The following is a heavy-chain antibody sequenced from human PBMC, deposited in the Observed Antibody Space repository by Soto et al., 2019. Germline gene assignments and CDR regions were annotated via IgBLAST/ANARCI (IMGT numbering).Heavy chain of an antibody. D-gene: IGHD3-22*01. CDR2: FSASSGST. J-gene: IGHJ1*01. V-gene: IGHV3-23*01. Sequence: PGGSLRLSCSASGFTFTSYAMSWVRQAPGKGLQWVSTFSASSGSTYYADSLKGRFTISRDNSKNTLYLQMDSLRAEDTAVYYCARVPRDSSGYYYQYFQHWGQGTLVTVSS. CDR1: GFTFTSYA. CDR3: ARVPRDSSGYYYQYFQH.